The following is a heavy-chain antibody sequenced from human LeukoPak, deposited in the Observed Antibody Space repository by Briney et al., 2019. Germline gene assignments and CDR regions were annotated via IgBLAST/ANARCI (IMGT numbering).Heavy chain of an antibody. CDR2: IKQDGSEK. V-gene: IGHV3-7*01. CDR1: GFTFSSFW. D-gene: IGHD4-17*01. Sequence: GGPLRLSCSASGFTFSSFWMSWVRQAPGKGLEWVANIKQDGSEKYYVDSVKGRFTISRDNAKNSLFLQMNSLRAEDTAVYYCAIGDSFDFWGQGTLVTVSS. CDR3: AIGDSFDF. J-gene: IGHJ4*02.